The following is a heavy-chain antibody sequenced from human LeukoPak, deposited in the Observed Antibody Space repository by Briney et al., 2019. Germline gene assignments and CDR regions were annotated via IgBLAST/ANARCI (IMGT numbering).Heavy chain of an antibody. J-gene: IGHJ4*02. CDR3: AAGYCSGGSCSDY. V-gene: IGHV3-21*01. Sequence: GGSLRLSCAASGFTFSSYSMNWVRQAPGKGLEWVSSISSSSSYIYYADSVKGRFTISRDNAKNSLYLQMSSLRAEDTAVYYCAAGYCSGGSCSDYWGQGTLVTVSS. D-gene: IGHD2-15*01. CDR1: GFTFSSYS. CDR2: ISSSSSYI.